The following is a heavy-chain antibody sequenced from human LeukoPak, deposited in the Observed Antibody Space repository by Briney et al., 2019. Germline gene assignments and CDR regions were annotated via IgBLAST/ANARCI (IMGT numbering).Heavy chain of an antibody. CDR1: GFTFRSYW. CDR2: TKQDDSEK. Sequence: GGSLRLSCVDSGFTFRSYWMTWVRQAPGKGLEWVANTKQDDSEKYYVDSVKGRFSISRDNAKNSPYLQMNSLRVEDTAVYYCARGFDSRFFNDWGQGTLVTVSS. CDR3: ARGFDSRFFND. V-gene: IGHV3-7*01. D-gene: IGHD3-22*01. J-gene: IGHJ4*02.